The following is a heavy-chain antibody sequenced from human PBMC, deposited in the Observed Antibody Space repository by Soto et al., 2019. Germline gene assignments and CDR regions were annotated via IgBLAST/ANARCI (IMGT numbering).Heavy chain of an antibody. Sequence: ASVKVSCKASGYSFTSYGISWVRQAPGQGLEWMGWISAYNGYTNYAQKLQGRVTMTTDTSTSTAYMELGSLRSDDTAVYYCARDFDSSGYYYRGPDYWGQGTQVTVSS. CDR1: GYSFTSYG. D-gene: IGHD3-22*01. V-gene: IGHV1-18*01. CDR3: ARDFDSSGYYYRGPDY. CDR2: ISAYNGYT. J-gene: IGHJ4*02.